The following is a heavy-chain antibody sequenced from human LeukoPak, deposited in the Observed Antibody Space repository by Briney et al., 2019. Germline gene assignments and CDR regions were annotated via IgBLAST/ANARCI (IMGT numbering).Heavy chain of an antibody. D-gene: IGHD6-13*01. CDR2: INPNSGGT. Sequence: ASLKVSCKASGFTFTGYYMHWGRQAPGQGLEWLGWINPNSGGTNYAQKFQGRVTMTRDTSISTAYMELSRLRSDDTAVYYCARDLAAAASVDYWGQGTLVTVSS. J-gene: IGHJ4*01. CDR3: ARDLAAAASVDY. CDR1: GFTFTGYY. V-gene: IGHV1-2*02.